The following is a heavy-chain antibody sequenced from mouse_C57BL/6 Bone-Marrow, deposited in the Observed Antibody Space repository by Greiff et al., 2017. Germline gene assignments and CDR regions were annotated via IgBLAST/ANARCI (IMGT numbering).Heavy chain of an antibody. V-gene: IGHV1-61*01. J-gene: IGHJ3*01. CDR3: AMVNWPLFAY. Sequence: VQLQQPGAELVRPGSSVKLSCKASGYTFTSYWMDWVKQRPGQGLEWIGNIYPSDSETHYNQKFKDKATLTVDKSSSTAYMQLSSLTSEDSAVYYCAMVNWPLFAYWGQGTLVTVSA. CDR2: IYPSDSET. CDR1: GYTFTSYW. D-gene: IGHD2-13*01.